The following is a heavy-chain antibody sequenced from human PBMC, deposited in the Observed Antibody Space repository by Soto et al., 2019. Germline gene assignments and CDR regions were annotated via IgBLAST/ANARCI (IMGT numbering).Heavy chain of an antibody. CDR2: ISGSGGST. J-gene: IGHJ4*02. CDR3: AKVPWEIVLMVYEH. CDR1: GFTFSSYA. Sequence: GGSLRLSCAASGFTFSSYAMSWVRQAPGKGLKLVSAISGSGGSTYYADSVKGRFTISRDNSKNTLYLQMNSLRAEDTAVYYCAKVPWEIVLMVYEHWGKGTLVTAPQ. V-gene: IGHV3-23*01. D-gene: IGHD2-8*01.